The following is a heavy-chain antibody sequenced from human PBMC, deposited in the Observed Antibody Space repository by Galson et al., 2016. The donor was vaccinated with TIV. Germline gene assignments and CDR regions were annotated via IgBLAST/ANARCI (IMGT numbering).Heavy chain of an antibody. CDR3: ARFPADPTYSYYYIDG. Sequence: QSGAEVKKSGESLKISCKGSGYSFTTHWIGWVRQMPGKGLEWMGIIYPGDSDTRYSPSFQGQVIISADTSIRTAYLQWSRLKASDSPIYYCARFPADPTYSYYYIDGGGKGTTVTVSS. J-gene: IGHJ6*03. V-gene: IGHV5-51*03. CDR1: GYSFTTHW. CDR2: IYPGDSDT. D-gene: IGHD1-26*01.